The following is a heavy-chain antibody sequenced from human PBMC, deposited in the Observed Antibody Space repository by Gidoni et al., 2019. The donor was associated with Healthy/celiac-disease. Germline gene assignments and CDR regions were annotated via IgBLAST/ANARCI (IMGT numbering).Heavy chain of an antibody. J-gene: IGHJ6*02. CDR3: ARLAYDFWSGYYVSGTYYYGMDV. CDR2: IKQDGSEK. Sequence: EVQLVASGGGLVQPGRSLRLSCAASGFTFRSYWLSWVRQAPGKGLEWVANIKQDGSEKYYVDSVKGRFTISRDNAKNSLYLQMNSLRAEDTAVYYCARLAYDFWSGYYVSGTYYYGMDVWGQGTTVTVSS. D-gene: IGHD3-3*01. V-gene: IGHV3-7*05. CDR1: GFTFRSYW.